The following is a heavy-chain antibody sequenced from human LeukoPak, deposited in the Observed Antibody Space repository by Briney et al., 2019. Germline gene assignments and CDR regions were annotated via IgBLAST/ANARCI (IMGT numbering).Heavy chain of an antibody. CDR3: ATLQSSGYDYSDY. Sequence: SETLSLTCTVSGGSISSGGYYWSWIRQPPGKGLEWIGYIYHSGSTYYNPSLKSRVTISVDRSKNQFSLKLSSVTAADTAVYYCATLQSSGYDYSDYWGQGILVTVSS. V-gene: IGHV4-30-2*01. J-gene: IGHJ4*02. CDR2: IYHSGST. CDR1: GGSISSGGYY. D-gene: IGHD3-22*01.